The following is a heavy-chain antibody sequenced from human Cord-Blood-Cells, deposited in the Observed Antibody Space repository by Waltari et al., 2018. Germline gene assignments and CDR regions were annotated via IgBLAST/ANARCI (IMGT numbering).Heavy chain of an antibody. J-gene: IGHJ4*02. CDR2: IYHSGST. CDR1: GYSISSGSY. D-gene: IGHD3-10*01. V-gene: IGHV4-38-2*02. CDR3: ARDEGETMVRGGSSFDY. Sequence: QVQLQESGPGLVKPSETLSLTCAVSGYSISSGSYWGWSRQPPGKGLEWIGSIYHSGSTYYNPSLKSRVTISVDTSKNQFSLKLSSVTAADTAVYYCARDEGETMVRGGSSFDYWGQGTLVTVSS.